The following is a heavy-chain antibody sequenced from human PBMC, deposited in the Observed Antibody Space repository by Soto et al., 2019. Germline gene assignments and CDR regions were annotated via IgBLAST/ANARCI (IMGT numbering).Heavy chain of an antibody. V-gene: IGHV1-2*02. CDR1: GYTFTAYY. CDR3: ARLTVPLDIVVLPAASFDF. J-gene: IGHJ4*02. Sequence: ASVNVSCKASGYTFTAYYIHWVRQAPGQGLEWMGWINPNSGGTNYAQKFQGRVAMTRDTSISTAYMELSRLRSDDTAVYYCARLTVPLDIVVLPAASFDFWGQGALVAVSS. D-gene: IGHD2-2*01. CDR2: INPNSGGT.